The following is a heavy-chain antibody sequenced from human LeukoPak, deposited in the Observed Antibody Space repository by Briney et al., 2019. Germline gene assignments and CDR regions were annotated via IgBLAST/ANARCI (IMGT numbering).Heavy chain of an antibody. CDR1: GYTFTSYY. D-gene: IGHD6-19*01. V-gene: IGHV1-46*01. Sequence: ASVKVSCKASGYTFTSYYMHWVRQAPGQGLEWMGIINPSGGSTSYAQKLQGRVTMTTDTSTSTAYMELRSLRSDDAAVYYCARDLASSGWYPFDPWGQGTLVTVSS. CDR3: ARDLASSGWYPFDP. CDR2: INPSGGST. J-gene: IGHJ5*02.